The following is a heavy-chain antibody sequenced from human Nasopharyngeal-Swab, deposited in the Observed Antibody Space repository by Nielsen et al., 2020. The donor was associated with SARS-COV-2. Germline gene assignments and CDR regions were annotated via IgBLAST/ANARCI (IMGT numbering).Heavy chain of an antibody. J-gene: IGHJ4*02. D-gene: IGHD5-12*01. V-gene: IGHV3-11*06. CDR2: ISSSSSYT. Sequence: LSLTCAVYGGSFSDYYMSWIRQAPGKGLEWVSYISSSSSYTNYADSVKGRFTISRDNAKNSLYLQMNSLRAEDTAVYYCARDGLGGYPCYWGQGTLVTVSS. CDR1: GGSFSDYY. CDR3: ARDGLGGYPCY.